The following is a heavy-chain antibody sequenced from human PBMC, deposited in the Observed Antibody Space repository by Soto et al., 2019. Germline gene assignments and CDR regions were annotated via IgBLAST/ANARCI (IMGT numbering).Heavy chain of an antibody. Sequence: EVQLLESGGGLVQPGGPRRLSCAAPGLNFRTYAMSWVRQAPGKGLGGVSTISSGDAFTYYADSVKGRFTISRDYSKSTLYLQMNTLRAEDTAVYYCAKDRQDSSFSWGQGTLVTVSS. CDR1: GLNFRTYA. J-gene: IGHJ5*02. V-gene: IGHV3-23*01. CDR3: AKDRQDSSFS. CDR2: ISSGDAFT. D-gene: IGHD6-19*01.